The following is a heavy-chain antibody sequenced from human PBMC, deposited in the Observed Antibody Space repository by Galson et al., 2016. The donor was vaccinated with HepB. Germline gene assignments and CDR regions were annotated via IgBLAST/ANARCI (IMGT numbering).Heavy chain of an antibody. CDR1: GFTFSSYG. CDR3: ARDQNPLGDYYYGMDV. D-gene: IGHD3-16*01. V-gene: IGHV3-33*01. Sequence: SLRLSCAASGFTFSSYGMHWVRQAPGKGLEWVAVIWYDGSNEYYPDSVQGRFTNSRDNSKNTLYLQMNSLRAEDTAVYYCARDQNPLGDYYYGMDVWGQGTTVTVSS. CDR2: IWYDGSNE. J-gene: IGHJ6*02.